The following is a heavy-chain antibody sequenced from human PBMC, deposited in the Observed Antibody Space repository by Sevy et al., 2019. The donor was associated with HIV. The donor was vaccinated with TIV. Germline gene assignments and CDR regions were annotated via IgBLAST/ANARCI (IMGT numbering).Heavy chain of an antibody. Sequence: ASVKASCKASGYTFSDYYIHWVRQAPGQGLEWMGRINPKSGGTNYAQKFQGRVTMTRDTSISTVYMELNRLTSDATAIYYCARNTNSRYSGYDRPVADYWGQGTLVTVSS. D-gene: IGHD5-12*01. J-gene: IGHJ4*02. CDR3: ARNTNSRYSGYDRPVADY. CDR2: INPKSGGT. V-gene: IGHV1-2*06. CDR1: GYTFSDYY.